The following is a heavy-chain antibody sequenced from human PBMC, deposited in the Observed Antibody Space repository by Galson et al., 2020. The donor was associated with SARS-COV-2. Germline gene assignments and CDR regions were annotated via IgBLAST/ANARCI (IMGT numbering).Heavy chain of an antibody. CDR3: AKDNCSGRSCHPGD. Sequence: SLRLSCAASGFTFDYYAMHWVRQAPGKGLEWVAGISWNSAKIGYADSVTGRFTISRDNAKNSLHLQMNSLRTEDTALYYCAKDNCSGRSCHPGDWGQGILVTVSS. CDR1: GFTFDYYA. V-gene: IGHV3-9*01. D-gene: IGHD2-15*01. J-gene: IGHJ4*02. CDR2: ISWNSAKI.